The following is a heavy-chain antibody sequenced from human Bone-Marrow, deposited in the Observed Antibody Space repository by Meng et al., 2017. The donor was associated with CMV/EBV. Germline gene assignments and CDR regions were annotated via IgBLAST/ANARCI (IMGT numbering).Heavy chain of an antibody. D-gene: IGHD2-15*01. J-gene: IGHJ6*02. CDR1: GGSISSSSYY. CDR2: IYYSGST. V-gene: IGHV4-39*07. CDR3: ARERCSGGSCYSLAMDV. Sequence: GSLRLSCTVSGGSISSSSYYWGWIRQPPGKGLEWIGSIYYSGSTYYNPSLKSRVTISVDTSKNQFSLKLSSVTAADTAVYYCARERCSGGSCYSLAMDVWGQGTTVTVSS.